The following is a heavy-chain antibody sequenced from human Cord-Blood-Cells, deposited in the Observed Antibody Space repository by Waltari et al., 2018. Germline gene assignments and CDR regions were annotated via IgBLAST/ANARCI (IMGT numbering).Heavy chain of an antibody. J-gene: IGHJ3*02. CDR1: GDSISSSSYY. Sequence: QLQLQESGPGLVKPSETLSLTCTVSGDSISSSSYYWGWIRQPPGKGLEWIGSIYYSGSTYYNPSLKSRVTISVDTSKNQFSLKLSSVTAADTAVYYCARAGSSSSFFAFDIWGQGTMVTVSS. V-gene: IGHV4-39*01. CDR3: ARAGSSSSFFAFDI. CDR2: IYYSGST. D-gene: IGHD6-6*01.